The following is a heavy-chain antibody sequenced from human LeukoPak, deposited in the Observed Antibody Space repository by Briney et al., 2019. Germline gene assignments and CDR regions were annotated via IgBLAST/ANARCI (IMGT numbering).Heavy chain of an antibody. CDR2: IKQDGSEK. CDR3: ARDLSTVVMSGMGVFDY. V-gene: IGHV3-7*01. CDR1: GFTFSSYW. Sequence: GGSLRLSCAASGFTFSSYWMSWVRQAPGKGLEWVANIKQDGSEKYYVDSVKGRFTISRGNAKNSLYLQMNSLRPEDTVVYYCARDLSTVVMSGMGVFDYWGQGTLVTVSS. J-gene: IGHJ4*02. D-gene: IGHD4-23*01.